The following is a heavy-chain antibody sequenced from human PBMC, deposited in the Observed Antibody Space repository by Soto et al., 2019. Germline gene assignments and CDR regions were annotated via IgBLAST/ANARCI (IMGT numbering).Heavy chain of an antibody. CDR2: INPTTGAT. J-gene: IGHJ5*02. CDR1: GYTFTAQY. Sequence: ASVKVSCQASGYTFTAQYLHWLLKAPGEGLEWMGWINPTTGATRYAQKFQGRVTMTRDTSMSTAYLEVRSLRPDDTAVYYCAKGDSSWVSWFDPWGQGTLVTVSS. V-gene: IGHV1-2*02. CDR3: AKGDSSWVSWFDP. D-gene: IGHD6-19*01.